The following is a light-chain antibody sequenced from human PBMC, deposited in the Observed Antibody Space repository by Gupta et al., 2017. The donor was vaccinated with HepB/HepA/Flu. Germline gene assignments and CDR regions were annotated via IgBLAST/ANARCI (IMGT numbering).Light chain of an antibody. J-gene: IGKJ4*01. CDR2: AAS. CDR3: QHIYSTPRT. V-gene: IGKV1-39*01. CDR1: QSISSY. Sequence: DIQMTQSPSSLSASVGDRVTITCRASQSISSYLNWYQQKPGKAPKLLIYAASSLQSGVPTWFSGSGSGTDFTLTISMLHPEDFANYYLQHIYSTPRTFGGGTKVEIK.